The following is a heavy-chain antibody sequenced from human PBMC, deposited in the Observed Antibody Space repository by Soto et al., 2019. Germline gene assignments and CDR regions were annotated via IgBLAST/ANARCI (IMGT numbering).Heavy chain of an antibody. CDR2: INPIFGAA. Sequence: QVQLVQSGAEVKKPGSSVKVSCKVSGDTFSIYPISWVRQAPGQGLEWMGGINPIFGAADYAQKFQGRVTITAGKSTSTAYMELRSLRSEDTAVYYCAREDYEKAFDIWGQGTMVTVSS. CDR1: GDTFSIYP. CDR3: AREDYEKAFDI. V-gene: IGHV1-69*06. D-gene: IGHD3-22*01. J-gene: IGHJ3*02.